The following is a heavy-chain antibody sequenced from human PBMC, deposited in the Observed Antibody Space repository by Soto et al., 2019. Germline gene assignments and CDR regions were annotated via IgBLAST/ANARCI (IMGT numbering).Heavy chain of an antibody. V-gene: IGHV3-30*18. J-gene: IGHJ3*02. D-gene: IGHD3-3*01. CDR3: AKPLGSGYADAFNM. Sequence: QPGGSLRLSCAASGFTFSTYVMHWVRQAPGKGLEWVALISEDGGKKYYADSVKGRFTISRDNSKDLLYLQMNSLRAEDTTVYYCAKPLGSGYADAFNMWGRGTMVTVS. CDR2: ISEDGGKK. CDR1: GFTFSTYV.